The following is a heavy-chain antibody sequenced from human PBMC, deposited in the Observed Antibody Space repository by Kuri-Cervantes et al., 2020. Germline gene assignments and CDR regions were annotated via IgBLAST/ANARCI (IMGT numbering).Heavy chain of an antibody. J-gene: IGHJ6*02. CDR1: GYTFTSYG. CDR2: INPSGGST. V-gene: IGHV1-46*01. Sequence: ASVKVSCKASGYTFTSYGISWVRQAPGQGLEWMGIINPSGGSTSYAQKFQGRVTMTRDTSTSTVYMELSGLRSEDTAVYYFARSASYGSGSSPLGYYGMDVWGQGTTVTVSS. D-gene: IGHD3-10*01. CDR3: ARSASYGSGSSPLGYYGMDV.